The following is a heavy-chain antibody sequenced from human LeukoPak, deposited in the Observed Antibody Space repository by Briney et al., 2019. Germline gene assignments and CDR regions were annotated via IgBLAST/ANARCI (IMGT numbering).Heavy chain of an antibody. Sequence: PGGSLRLSCAASGFTFSSYEMNWVRQAPGKGLECVSYISSSGSTIYYADSVKGRFAISRDNAKNSLYLQMNSLRAEDTAVYYCARDHPPTVTPAWWYFDLWGRGTLVTVSS. CDR2: ISSSGSTI. J-gene: IGHJ2*01. CDR1: GFTFSSYE. D-gene: IGHD4-17*01. CDR3: ARDHPPTVTPAWWYFDL. V-gene: IGHV3-48*03.